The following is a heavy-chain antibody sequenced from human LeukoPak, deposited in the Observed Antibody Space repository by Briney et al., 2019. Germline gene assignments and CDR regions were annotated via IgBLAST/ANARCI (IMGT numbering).Heavy chain of an antibody. D-gene: IGHD3-22*01. J-gene: IGHJ3*02. CDR2: IYYSGST. V-gene: IGHV4-61*08. Sequence: PSETLSLTCTVSGGSIRSGDYYWSWIRQPPGKGLEWIGYIYYSGSTNYNPSLKSRVTISVDTSKNQFSLKLSSVTAADTAVYYCARGRKGYYYDSSGYYYPNHHDAFDIWGQGTMVTVSS. CDR3: ARGRKGYYYDSSGYYYPNHHDAFDI. CDR1: GGSIRSGDYY.